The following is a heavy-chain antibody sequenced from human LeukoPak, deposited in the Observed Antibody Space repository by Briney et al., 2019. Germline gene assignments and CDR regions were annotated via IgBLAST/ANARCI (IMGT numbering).Heavy chain of an antibody. Sequence: PSETLSLTCTVSGGSISSYYWSWIRQPPGKGLEWIGYIYYSGSTNYNPSLKSRVTISVDTSKNQFSLQLSSVTAADTAVYYCASGSPEGGSYLYYYYYYMDVWGKGTTVTVSS. CDR2: IYYSGST. J-gene: IGHJ6*03. CDR3: ASGSPEGGSYLYYYYYYMDV. V-gene: IGHV4-59*01. CDR1: GGSISSYY. D-gene: IGHD1-26*01.